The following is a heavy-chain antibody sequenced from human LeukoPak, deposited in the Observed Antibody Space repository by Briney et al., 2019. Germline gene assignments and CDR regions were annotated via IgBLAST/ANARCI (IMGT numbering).Heavy chain of an antibody. D-gene: IGHD2-15*01. CDR2: MNPNSGNT. Sequence: ASVKVSCKASGYTFTSYDINWGRQATGQGLEWMGWMNPNSGNTVYAQKFQGRVTITRNTSISTAYLELSSLRSEDTAVYYCGRGRGYPLDWGQGTLVTVSS. V-gene: IGHV1-8*01. CDR3: GRGRGYPLD. CDR1: GYTFTSYD. J-gene: IGHJ4*02.